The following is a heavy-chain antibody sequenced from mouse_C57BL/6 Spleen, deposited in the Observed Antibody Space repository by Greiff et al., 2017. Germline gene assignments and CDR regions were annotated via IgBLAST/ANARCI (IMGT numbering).Heavy chain of an antibody. Sequence: VQLQQSGPELVKPGASVKISCTASGYSFTDYNMNWVKQSHGQSLEWIGVINPNYGATSYNQKFKGKATLTVDQSSSTAYMQLNSLTSEDSAVYYCARNYGSSYGFAYWGQGTLVTVSA. J-gene: IGHJ3*01. CDR1: GYSFTDYN. CDR3: ARNYGSSYGFAY. CDR2: INPNYGAT. D-gene: IGHD1-1*01. V-gene: IGHV1-39*01.